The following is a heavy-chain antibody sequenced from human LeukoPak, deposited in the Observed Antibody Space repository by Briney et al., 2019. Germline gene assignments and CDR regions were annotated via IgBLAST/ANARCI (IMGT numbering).Heavy chain of an antibody. CDR3: AKEPFYYGSAGSYLDY. CDR2: IRYDGNNK. J-gene: IGHJ4*02. CDR1: GFTFSNYG. Sequence: YPGGSLRLSCAASGFTFSNYGIHWVRQAPGKGLEWVAFIRYDGNNKDYADSVKGRFTISRDNSKNTVYLQMNSLTPDDTAMYFCAKEPFYYGSAGSYLDYWGQGTLVTVSS. D-gene: IGHD3-10*01. V-gene: IGHV3-30*02.